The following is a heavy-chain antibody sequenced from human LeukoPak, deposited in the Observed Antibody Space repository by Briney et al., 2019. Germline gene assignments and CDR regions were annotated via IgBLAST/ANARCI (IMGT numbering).Heavy chain of an antibody. CDR3: ARGKYYYGSGVDY. D-gene: IGHD3-10*01. Sequence: GGSLRLSCAASGFTFDDYGMSWVRQAPGKGLEWVSGINWNGGSTGYADSVKGRFTISKDNAKGSLYLQMSSLRAEDTALYYCARGKYYYGSGVDYWGQGTLVTVSS. CDR1: GFTFDDYG. V-gene: IGHV3-20*04. CDR2: INWNGGST. J-gene: IGHJ4*02.